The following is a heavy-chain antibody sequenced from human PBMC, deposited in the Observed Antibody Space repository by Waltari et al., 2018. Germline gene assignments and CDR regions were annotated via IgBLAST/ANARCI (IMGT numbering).Heavy chain of an antibody. CDR2: CDPEDGET. CDR1: GYTLTELS. CDR3: ATCYDCWSGANWFDP. V-gene: IGHV1-24*01. J-gene: IGHJ5*02. D-gene: IGHD3-3*01. Sequence: QVQLVQSGAEVKKPGASVKVSCKVSGYTLTELSMHWVRQAPGKGLEWMGGCDPEDGETIYEQKFQGRGTMTEDTSTDTAYMELSSLRSEDTAVYYCATCYDCWSGANWFDPWGQGTLVTVSS.